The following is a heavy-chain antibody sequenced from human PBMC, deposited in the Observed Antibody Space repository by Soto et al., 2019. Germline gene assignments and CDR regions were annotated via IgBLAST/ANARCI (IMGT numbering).Heavy chain of an antibody. CDR2: IYYSGST. CDR3: ARVYGGDWRYFDY. D-gene: IGHD2-21*02. CDR1: GGSISSGGYC. V-gene: IGHV4-31*03. Sequence: PSETLSRTCTVSGGSISSGGYCWSWSRQHPGKGLEWIGYIYYSGSTYYNPSLKSRVTTSVDTSKNQFSLKLSSVTAADTAVYYCARVYGGDWRYFDYWGQGTLVTVSS. J-gene: IGHJ4*02.